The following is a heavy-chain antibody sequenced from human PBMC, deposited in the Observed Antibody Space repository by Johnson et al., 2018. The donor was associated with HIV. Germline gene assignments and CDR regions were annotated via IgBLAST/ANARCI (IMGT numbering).Heavy chain of an antibody. CDR1: GFTFSSYA. J-gene: IGHJ3*02. Sequence: VQLVESGGGVVQPGRSLRLSCAASGFTFSSYAMHWVRQAPGKGLEWVSGISWNSGSIGYADSVKGRFTISRDNAKNSLYLQMNSLRAEDTALYYCAKDTGAYYYDSSGYWDAFDIWGQGTMVTVSS. CDR2: ISWNSGSI. V-gene: IGHV3-9*01. D-gene: IGHD3-22*01. CDR3: AKDTGAYYYDSSGYWDAFDI.